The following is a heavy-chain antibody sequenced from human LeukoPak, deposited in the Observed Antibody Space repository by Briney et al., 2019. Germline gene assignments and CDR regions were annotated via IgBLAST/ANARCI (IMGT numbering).Heavy chain of an antibody. CDR1: GGPISSDDYY. J-gene: IGHJ6*03. D-gene: IGHD3-22*01. Sequence: SETLSLTCTVSGGPISSDDYYWSWIRQHPGKGLEWIGYIYYSGNTNYNPSLKSRVTISVDTSKNQFSLKLSPVTTADTAVYYCARVPYYYDSSGRYYYYYMDVWGKGTTVTVSS. V-gene: IGHV4-31*03. CDR3: ARVPYYYDSSGRYYYYYMDV. CDR2: IYYSGNT.